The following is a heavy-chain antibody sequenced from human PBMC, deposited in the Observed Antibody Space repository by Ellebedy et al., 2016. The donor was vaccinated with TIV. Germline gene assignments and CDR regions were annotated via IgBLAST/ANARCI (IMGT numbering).Heavy chain of an antibody. CDR3: ARTISGYYYFDN. CDR2: IKHDGGEK. Sequence: GESLKISCVASEFTLSCCSMSWVRQAPGKGLEWVASIKHDGGEKYYVDPVKGRFTISRDNAKNSLYLQMSNLRAEDTAVYYCARTISGYYYFDNWGQGTLVTVSS. J-gene: IGHJ4*02. D-gene: IGHD5-12*01. CDR1: EFTLSCCS. V-gene: IGHV3-7*01.